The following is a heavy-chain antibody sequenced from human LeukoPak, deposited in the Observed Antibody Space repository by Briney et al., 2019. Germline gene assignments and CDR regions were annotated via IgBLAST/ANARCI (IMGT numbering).Heavy chain of an antibody. CDR3: ARGLGSFRLEYFQH. CDR1: AFNFSTYS. CDR2: ISSRSSAI. J-gene: IGHJ1*01. Sequence: GGSLRLSCAASAFNFSTYSMNWVRQAPGKGLEWVSYISSRSSAIHYADSVKGRFTISRDNAKNSLYLQMNSLRAEDTAVYYCARGLGSFRLEYFQHWGQGTLVTVSS. V-gene: IGHV3-48*04. D-gene: IGHD1-26*01.